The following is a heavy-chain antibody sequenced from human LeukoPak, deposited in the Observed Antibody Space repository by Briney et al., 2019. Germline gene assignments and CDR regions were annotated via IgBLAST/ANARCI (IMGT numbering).Heavy chain of an antibody. J-gene: IGHJ3*02. D-gene: IGHD6-13*01. V-gene: IGHV3-23*01. Sequence: GSLRLSCAASGFTLRSYAMSWVRQPPGKGLEWVSTISDSGGSTYYADSVKGRFTISRDNSKNTLYLQMNSLRAEDTAVYYCARDWPSEWQQLPCYDAVDIWGQGTMVTVSS. CDR1: GFTLRSYA. CDR2: ISDSGGST. CDR3: ARDWPSEWQQLPCYDAVDI.